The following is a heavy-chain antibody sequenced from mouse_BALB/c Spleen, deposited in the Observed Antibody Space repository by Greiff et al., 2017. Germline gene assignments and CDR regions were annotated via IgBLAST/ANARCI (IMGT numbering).Heavy chain of an antibody. J-gene: IGHJ4*01. Sequence: DVMLVESGGGLVKPGGSLKLSCAASGFTFSSYTMSWVRQTPEKRLEWVAYISNGGGSTYYPDTVKGRFTISRDNAKNTLYLQMSSLKSEDTAMYYCARHFRAYGNYAMDYWGQGTSVTVSS. CDR2: ISNGGGST. CDR1: GFTFSSYT. D-gene: IGHD2-1*01. V-gene: IGHV5-12-2*01. CDR3: ARHFRAYGNYAMDY.